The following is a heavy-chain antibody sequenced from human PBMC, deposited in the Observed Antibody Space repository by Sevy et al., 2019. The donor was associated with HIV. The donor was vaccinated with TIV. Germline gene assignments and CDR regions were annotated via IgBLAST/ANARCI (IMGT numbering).Heavy chain of an antibody. CDR3: ARGRGRTDWGMDV. V-gene: IGHV4-59*01. J-gene: IGHJ6*02. CDR2: ISDSGFS. Sequence: SETLSLTCTVSGGSTSTYYWNWIRQPPGKGLEWIGYISDSGFSNDNPSLRSRVTISIDTSKNQFSLRLTTVSAADTAVYYCARGRGRTDWGMDVWGPGTTVTVSS. D-gene: IGHD1-1*01. CDR1: GGSTSTYY.